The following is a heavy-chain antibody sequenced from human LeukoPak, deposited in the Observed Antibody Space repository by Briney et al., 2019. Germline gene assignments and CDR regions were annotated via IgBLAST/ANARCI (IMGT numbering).Heavy chain of an antibody. CDR3: AKEGGYDSSGYYLDAFDI. CDR1: GFTFSSYG. D-gene: IGHD3-22*01. CDR2: ISYDGSNK. Sequence: HPGGSLTLSCAASGFTFSSYGMHWVRQAPGKGLEWVAVISYDGSNKYYADSVKGRFTISRDNSKNTLYLQMNSLRAEDTAVYYCAKEGGYDSSGYYLDAFDIWGQGTMVTVSS. V-gene: IGHV3-30*18. J-gene: IGHJ3*02.